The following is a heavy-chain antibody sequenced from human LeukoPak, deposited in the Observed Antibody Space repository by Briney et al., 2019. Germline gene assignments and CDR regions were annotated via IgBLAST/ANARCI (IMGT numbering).Heavy chain of an antibody. D-gene: IGHD3-10*02. V-gene: IGHV3-30*18. CDR3: AELGITMIGGV. J-gene: IGHJ6*04. CDR1: GFTFSAYG. Sequence: GGSLRLSCAASGFTFSAYGMHWVRQAPGKGLEWVAVISSDGSNKYYADSVKGRFTISRDNAKNSLYLQMNSLRAEDTAVYYCAELGITMIGGVWGKGTTVTISS. CDR2: ISSDGSNK.